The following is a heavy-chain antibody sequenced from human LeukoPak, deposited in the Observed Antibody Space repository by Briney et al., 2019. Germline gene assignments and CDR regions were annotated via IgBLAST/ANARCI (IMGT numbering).Heavy chain of an antibody. CDR2: IYYSGST. V-gene: IGHV4-39*01. CDR3: ASAPRLERRSWGY. Sequence: PSETLSLTCTVSGGSISSSSYYWGWIRQPPGKGLEWIGSIYYSGSTYYNPSLKSRVTISVDTSKNQFSLKLSSVTAADTAVYYCASAPRLERRSWGYWGQGTLVTVSS. CDR1: GGSISSSSYY. J-gene: IGHJ4*02. D-gene: IGHD1-1*01.